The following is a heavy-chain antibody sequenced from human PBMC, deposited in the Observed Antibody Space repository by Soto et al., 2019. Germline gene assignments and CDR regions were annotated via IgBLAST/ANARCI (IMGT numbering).Heavy chain of an antibody. CDR1: GFTFSSYA. CDR2: ISGSGGST. J-gene: IGHJ4*02. V-gene: IGHV3-23*01. CDR3: AKGSVIVVVVAAPTPSDY. Sequence: EVQLLESGGGLVQPGGSLRLSCAASGFTFSSYAMSWVRQAPGKGLEWVSAISGSGGSTYYADSVKGRFTISRDNSKNTLYLQMNSLRAEDTAVYYCAKGSVIVVVVAAPTPSDYWGQGTLVTVSS. D-gene: IGHD2-15*01.